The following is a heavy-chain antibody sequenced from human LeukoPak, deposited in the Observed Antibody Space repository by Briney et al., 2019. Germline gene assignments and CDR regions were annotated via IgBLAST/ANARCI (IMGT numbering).Heavy chain of an antibody. CDR1: GFTFSDYY. J-gene: IGHJ5*02. Sequence: GGSLRLPCAASGFTFSDYYKSWIRQAPGKGLEWVSYISSSGSTIYYADSVKGRFTISRDNAKSSLYLQMDSLRAEDTAVYYCARQLYDFWSGYYHQGNWFDPWGQGTLVTVSS. V-gene: IGHV3-11*01. CDR3: ARQLYDFWSGYYHQGNWFDP. D-gene: IGHD3-3*01. CDR2: ISSSGSTI.